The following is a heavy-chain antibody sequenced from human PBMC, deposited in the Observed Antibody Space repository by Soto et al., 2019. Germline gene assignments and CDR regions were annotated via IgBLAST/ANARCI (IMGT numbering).Heavy chain of an antibody. CDR2: IYYSGST. V-gene: IGHV4-39*01. CDR3: ARQRPSVVTQAYFDV. CDR1: GDSISSRSYY. J-gene: IGHJ4*02. D-gene: IGHD2-21*02. Sequence: SETLSLTCTVTGDSISSRSYYWGWIRQPPGKGLEWIGSIYYSGSTYNNPSLRSRVSMSIDTSKDQFSLKLKSVTAADTALYFCARQRPSVVTQAYFDVWAPGSLVTVSS.